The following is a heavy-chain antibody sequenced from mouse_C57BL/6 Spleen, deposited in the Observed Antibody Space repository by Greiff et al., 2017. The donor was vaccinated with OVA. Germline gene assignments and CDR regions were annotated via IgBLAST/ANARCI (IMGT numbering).Heavy chain of an antibody. CDR2: INPYNGGT. J-gene: IGHJ3*01. CDR1: GYTFTDYY. Sequence: VQLQQSGPVLVKPGASVKMSCKASGYTFTDYYMNWVKQSHGKSLEWIGVINPYNGGTSYNQKFKGKATLTVDKSSSRAYMELNSLTSEDSAVYYCARQGVVAKNWFAYWGQGTLVTVSA. CDR3: ARQGVVAKNWFAY. D-gene: IGHD1-1*01. V-gene: IGHV1-19*01.